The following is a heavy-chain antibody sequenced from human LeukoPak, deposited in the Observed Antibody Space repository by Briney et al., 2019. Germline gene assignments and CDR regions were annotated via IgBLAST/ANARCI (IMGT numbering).Heavy chain of an antibody. CDR2: INHSGST. J-gene: IGHJ6*03. Sequence: PSETLSLTCAVYGGSFSGYYWSWIRQPPGKGLEWIGEINHSGSTNYNPSLKSRVTISVDTSKNQFSLKLSSVTAADTAVYYCARGQNAATTESYYYHMDVWGKGTTATVSS. CDR1: GGSFSGYY. D-gene: IGHD1-14*01. CDR3: ARGQNAATTESYYYHMDV. V-gene: IGHV4-34*01.